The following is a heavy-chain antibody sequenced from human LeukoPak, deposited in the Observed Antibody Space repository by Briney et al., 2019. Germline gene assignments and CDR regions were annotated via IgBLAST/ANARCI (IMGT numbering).Heavy chain of an antibody. CDR1: GGTFSSYA. V-gene: IGHV1-69*05. J-gene: IGHJ4*02. Sequence: GASVKVSCKASGGTFSSYAISWVRQAPGQGLEWMGGIIPIFGTANYAQKFQGRVTITTDESTSTAYMELSSLSSEDTAVYYCARRYSGYAPFDYWGQGTLVTVSS. CDR3: ARRYSGYAPFDY. CDR2: IIPIFGTA. D-gene: IGHD5-12*01.